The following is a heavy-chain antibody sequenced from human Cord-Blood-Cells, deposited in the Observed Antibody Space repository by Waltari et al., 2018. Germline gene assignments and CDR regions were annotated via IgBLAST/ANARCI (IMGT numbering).Heavy chain of an antibody. CDR2: INPNSGNT. CDR3: ARGGSTIFRVVIMVGFDP. V-gene: IGHV1-8*01. J-gene: IGHJ5*02. Sequence: VRQATEHGLEWMGWINPNSGNTDYAQKFQGRVTMTRNTSISTAYMELSSLRAEDTAVYYCARGGSTIFRVVIMVGFDPWGQGTLVTVSS. D-gene: IGHD3-3*01.